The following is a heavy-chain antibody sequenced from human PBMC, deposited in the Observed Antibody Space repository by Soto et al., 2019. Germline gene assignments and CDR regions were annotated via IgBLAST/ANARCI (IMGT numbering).Heavy chain of an antibody. V-gene: IGHV1-2*04. J-gene: IGHJ6*02. CDR2: INPNSGGT. CDR1: GYTFTGYY. CDR3: ARETARGATKKHYYYYGMDV. D-gene: IGHD2-8*01. Sequence: ASVKVSCKASGYTFTGYYMHWVRQAPGQGLEWMGWINPNSGGTNYAQKFQGWVTMTRDTSISTAYMELSRLRSDDTAVYYCARETARGATKKHYYYYGMDVWGQGTTVTVSS.